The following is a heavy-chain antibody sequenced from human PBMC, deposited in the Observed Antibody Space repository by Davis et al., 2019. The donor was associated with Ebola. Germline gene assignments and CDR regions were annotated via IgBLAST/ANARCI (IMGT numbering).Heavy chain of an antibody. D-gene: IGHD6-19*01. CDR1: GFSPNSNAMC. CDR2: IDWDGDK. J-gene: IGHJ4*02. Sequence: SGPTLVKPTQTLTLTCTFSGFSPNSNAMCVTWIRQPPGKALEWLARIDWDGDKYYSTSLKTRLTISKDTSKNQVLLTMTSMDPVDTATYYCARSSDCISSNYFDYWGQGALVTVSS. V-gene: IGHV2-70*11. CDR3: ARSSDCISSNYFDY.